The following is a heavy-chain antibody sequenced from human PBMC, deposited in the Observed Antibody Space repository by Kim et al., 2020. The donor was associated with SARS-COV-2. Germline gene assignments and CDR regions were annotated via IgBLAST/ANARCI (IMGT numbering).Heavy chain of an antibody. J-gene: IGHJ3*02. V-gene: IGHV3-9*01. D-gene: IGHD3-22*01. Sequence: GGSLRLSCAASGFTFDDYAMHWVRQAPGKGLEWVSGITWNSGDIGYADSVKGRFTISRDNAKNSLYVEMNSLRAEDTALYYCAKTFGTDSYYAFHIWGRGKMVTVSS. CDR2: ITWNSGDI. CDR3: AKTFGTDSYYAFHI. CDR1: GFTFDDYA.